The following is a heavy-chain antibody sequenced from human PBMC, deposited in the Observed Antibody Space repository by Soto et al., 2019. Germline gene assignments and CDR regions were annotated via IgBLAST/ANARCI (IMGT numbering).Heavy chain of an antibody. V-gene: IGHV3-73*01. CDR3: TRGYGDYGQIDY. Sequence: EVQLVESGGGLVQPGGSLKLSCAASGFTFSGSAMHWVRQASGKGLEWVGRIRSKANSYATAYTASVKGRFTISRDDSKNTAYLQINSLKTEDTAVYYCTRGYGDYGQIDYWGQGTLVTVSS. CDR2: IRSKANSYAT. D-gene: IGHD4-17*01. CDR1: GFTFSGSA. J-gene: IGHJ4*02.